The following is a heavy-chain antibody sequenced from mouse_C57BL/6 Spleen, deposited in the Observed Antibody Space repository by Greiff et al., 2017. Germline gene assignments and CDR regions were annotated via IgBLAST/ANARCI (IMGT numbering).Heavy chain of an antibody. CDR2: INPGSGGT. CDR1: GYAFTNYL. V-gene: IGHV1-54*01. Sequence: VQLQQSGAELVRPGTSVKVSCKASGYAFTNYLIEWVKQRPGQGLEWIGVINPGSGGTNYNEKFKGKATLTADKSSSTAYMQLSGLTSEDSAVYFCASIYYDYDEGFAYWGQGTLVTVSA. J-gene: IGHJ3*01. CDR3: ASIYYDYDEGFAY. D-gene: IGHD2-4*01.